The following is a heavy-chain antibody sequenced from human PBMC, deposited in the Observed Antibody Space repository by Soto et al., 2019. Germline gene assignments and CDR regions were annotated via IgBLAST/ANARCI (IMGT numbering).Heavy chain of an antibody. J-gene: IGHJ4*02. V-gene: IGHV1-2*04. CDR3: ARAPTVTSPFDY. CDR1: GYTFTGYY. CDR2: INPSSGGT. D-gene: IGHD4-4*01. Sequence: ASVKVSCKASGYTFTGYYMHWVRQAPGQGLEWMGWINPSSGGTKSAQKFQGWVTMTRDTSINTAYMNLSRLSSDDTAVYYCARAPTVTSPFDYWGQGTLVTVSS.